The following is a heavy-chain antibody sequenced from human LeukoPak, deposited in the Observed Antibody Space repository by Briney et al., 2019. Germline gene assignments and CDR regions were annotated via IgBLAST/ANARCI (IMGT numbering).Heavy chain of an antibody. J-gene: IGHJ4*02. D-gene: IGHD6-19*01. CDR3: ATTRPYGTTWAGAFED. CDR1: GFIPTSHG. CDR2: VSSRMGT. V-gene: IGHV3-23*01. Sequence: GGSLRFSCAASGFIPTSHGMSWVRQAPGRGLEWVSTVSSRMGTFYTDSVKGRFITSRDTSKNTLLLQMNSLRAEDTAVYYCATTRPYGTTWAGAFEDWGQGTPVTVSS.